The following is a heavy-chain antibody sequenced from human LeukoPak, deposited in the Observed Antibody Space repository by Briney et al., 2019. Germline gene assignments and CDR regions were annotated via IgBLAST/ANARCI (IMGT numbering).Heavy chain of an antibody. CDR1: GGSISSYY. Sequence: SETLSLTCTVSGGSISSYYWSWIRQPPGKGLEWIGYIYYSGSTNYNPSLKSRVTISVDTSKNQFSLKLSSVTAADTAVYFCAKDRTYCSGGSCYNGFDYWGQGTLVTVSS. CDR2: IYYSGST. V-gene: IGHV4-59*01. D-gene: IGHD2-15*01. CDR3: AKDRTYCSGGSCYNGFDY. J-gene: IGHJ4*02.